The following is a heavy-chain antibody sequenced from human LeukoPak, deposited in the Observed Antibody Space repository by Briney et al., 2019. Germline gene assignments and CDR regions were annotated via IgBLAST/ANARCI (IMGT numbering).Heavy chain of an antibody. J-gene: IGHJ5*02. CDR3: ARKGNDFWSLGGCWFDP. D-gene: IGHD3-3*01. CDR2: MNPNSGNT. CDR1: GYTLTGYY. Sequence: ASVKVSCKASGYTLTGYYMHWVRQAPGQGLEWMGWMNPNSGNTGYAQKFQGRVTMTRNTSISTAYMELSSLRSEDTAVYYCARKGNDFWSLGGCWFDPWGQGTLVTVSS. V-gene: IGHV1-8*02.